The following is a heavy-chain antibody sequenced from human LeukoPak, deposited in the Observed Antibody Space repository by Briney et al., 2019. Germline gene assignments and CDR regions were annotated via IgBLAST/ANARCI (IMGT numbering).Heavy chain of an antibody. CDR1: GDSVSSNSAA. D-gene: IGHD6-13*01. CDR3: ARDRKSSSSSWYNYYYGMDV. Sequence: SQTLSLTCAISGDSVSSNSAAWNWIRQSPSRGLEWLGRTYYRSKWYNDYAVSVKSRITINPDTSTNQFSLQLNSVTPEDTAVYYCARDRKSSSSSWYNYYYGMDVWGQGTTVTVSS. CDR2: TYYRSKWYN. J-gene: IGHJ6*02. V-gene: IGHV6-1*01.